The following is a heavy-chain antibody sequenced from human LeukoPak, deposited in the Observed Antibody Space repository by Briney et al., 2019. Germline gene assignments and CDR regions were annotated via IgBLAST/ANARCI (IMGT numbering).Heavy chain of an antibody. CDR1: GFTFSSYW. J-gene: IGHJ3*02. CDR2: IKQDGSEK. V-gene: IGHV3-7*01. CDR3: ARGPTPHCSSTSCYWNDAFDI. D-gene: IGHD2-2*01. Sequence: GGSLRLSCAASGFTFSSYWMSWVRQAPGKGLEWVANIKQDGSEKYYVDSVKGRFTISRDNAKNSLYLQMNSLRAEDTAVYYCARGPTPHCSSTSCYWNDAFDIWGQGTMVTVPS.